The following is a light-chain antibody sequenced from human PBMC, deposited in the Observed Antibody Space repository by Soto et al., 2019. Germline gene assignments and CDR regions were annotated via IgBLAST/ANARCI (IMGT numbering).Light chain of an antibody. Sequence: EIVLTQAPATLSVSPGERATLSCRASQTINNNIAWYQLKDGQVPRLLIYGASTRATDIPARFSGSGSGTEFTLTISSLQSEDFAVYYCQQYNNWPITFGQGTRLEIK. J-gene: IGKJ5*01. CDR3: QQYNNWPIT. CDR1: QTINNN. V-gene: IGKV3-15*01. CDR2: GAS.